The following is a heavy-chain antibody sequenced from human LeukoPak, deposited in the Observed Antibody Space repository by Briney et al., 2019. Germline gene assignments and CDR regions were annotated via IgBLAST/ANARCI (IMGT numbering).Heavy chain of an antibody. D-gene: IGHD2-2*01. J-gene: IGHJ4*02. Sequence: GGSLRLSCAASGFTFSSYSMNWVRQAPGKGLEWVAVISCDGSNKYYADSVKGRFTISRDNSKNTLYLQMNSLRAEDTAVYYCARAHIVVVPAAHYYFDYWGQGTLVTVSS. CDR1: GFTFSSYS. CDR3: ARAHIVVVPAAHYYFDY. V-gene: IGHV3-30*03. CDR2: ISCDGSNK.